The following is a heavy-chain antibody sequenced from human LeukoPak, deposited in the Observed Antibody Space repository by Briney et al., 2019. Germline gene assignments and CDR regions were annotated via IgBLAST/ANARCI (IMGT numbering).Heavy chain of an antibody. Sequence: GGSLRLSCAASGFTFSSYAMSWVRQAPGKGLEWVSAISGSGGSTYYADSVKDRFTISRDNSKNTLYLQMNSLRAEDTAVYYCAKLVHGSGSLIDYWGQGTLVTVSS. CDR2: ISGSGGST. CDR1: GFTFSSYA. CDR3: AKLVHGSGSLIDY. V-gene: IGHV3-23*01. J-gene: IGHJ4*02. D-gene: IGHD3-10*01.